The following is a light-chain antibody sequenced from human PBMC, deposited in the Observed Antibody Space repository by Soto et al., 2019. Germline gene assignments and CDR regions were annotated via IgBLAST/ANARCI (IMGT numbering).Light chain of an antibody. CDR2: GAS. CDR1: QSVSSN. Sequence: EIVMTQSPATLSVSAGERATLSSRASQSVSSNLAWYQQKPGQAPRLLIYGASTRATGIPARFSGSGSGTEFTLTISSLQSEDFAVYYCQQYSNWPPVTFGQGTKVDI. J-gene: IGKJ1*01. CDR3: QQYSNWPPVT. V-gene: IGKV3-15*01.